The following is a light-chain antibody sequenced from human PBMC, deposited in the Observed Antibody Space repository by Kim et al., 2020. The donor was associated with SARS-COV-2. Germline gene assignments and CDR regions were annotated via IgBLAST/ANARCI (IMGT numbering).Light chain of an antibody. CDR2: EVI. CDR3: SSYTSSSTVF. J-gene: IGLJ2*01. CDR1: SNDVGSYNR. Sequence: GQSVTISCTGTSNDVGSYNRVSWYQQPPGTAPKLIIYEVINRPSGVPDRFSGSKSGNTASLTISGLQAEDEADYYCSSYTSSSTVFFGGGTQLTVL. V-gene: IGLV2-18*02.